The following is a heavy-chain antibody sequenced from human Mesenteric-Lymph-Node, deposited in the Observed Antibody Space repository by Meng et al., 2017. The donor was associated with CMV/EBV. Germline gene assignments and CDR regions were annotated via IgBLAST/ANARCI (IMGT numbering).Heavy chain of an antibody. CDR3: VTHSKFNLVWSFDI. CDR2: TYYRSKWYN. J-gene: IGHJ3*02. Sequence: LRLSCAISGASVSSKDVTWDWIRQSPSGGLEWLGRTYYRSKWYNDYAQSVKGRISVTPDTSKNQFSLELKSVSPADAAVYYCVTHSKFNLVWSFDIWGQGTTVTVSS. CDR1: GASVSSKDVT. D-gene: IGHD4-11*01. V-gene: IGHV6-1*01.